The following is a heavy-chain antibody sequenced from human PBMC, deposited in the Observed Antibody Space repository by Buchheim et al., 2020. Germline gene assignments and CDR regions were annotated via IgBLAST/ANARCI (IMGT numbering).Heavy chain of an antibody. Sequence: EVQLVESGGGLVQPGGSLRLSCAASGFTFSDFWLSWVRQAPGKGLEWVANINQDGSETYYVDSVEGRFTISRDNTKNSLYLQMNTLRDEDTAVYYCARPQWDYDFRSGRGTDGNWFDPWGQGTL. CDR1: GFTFSDFW. CDR3: ARPQWDYDFRSGRGTDGNWFDP. D-gene: IGHD3-3*01. V-gene: IGHV3-7*01. J-gene: IGHJ5*02. CDR2: INQDGSET.